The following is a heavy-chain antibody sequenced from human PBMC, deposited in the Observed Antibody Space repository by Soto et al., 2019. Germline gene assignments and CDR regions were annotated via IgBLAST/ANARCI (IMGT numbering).Heavy chain of an antibody. J-gene: IGHJ4*02. V-gene: IGHV3-11*01. CDR1: GFTFSDYY. CDR2: ISSSGSTI. Sequence: PGGSLRLSCAASGFTFSDYYMSWIRQAPGKGLEWVSYISSSGSTIYYADSVKGRFTISRDNAKNSLYLQMNSLRAEDTAVYYCAKGPPSWGDSSGYYYRFDYWGQGTLVTVSS. CDR3: AKGPPSWGDSSGYYYRFDY. D-gene: IGHD3-22*01.